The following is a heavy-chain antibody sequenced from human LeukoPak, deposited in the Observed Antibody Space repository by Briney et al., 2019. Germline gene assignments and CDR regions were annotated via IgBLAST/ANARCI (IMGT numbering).Heavy chain of an antibody. V-gene: IGHV3-7*05. CDR2: IKVDGSEK. CDR1: GFTFSSYW. J-gene: IGHJ3*02. CDR3: ARDLGYKSFDI. Sequence: PGGSLRLSCAASGFTFSSYWMSWVRQAPGKGLEWLANIKVDGSEKYYADSVKGRFTISRDNAKNSLYLQMNSLRVDDTAVYYCARDLGYKSFDIWGQGTMVTVSA. D-gene: IGHD5-12*01.